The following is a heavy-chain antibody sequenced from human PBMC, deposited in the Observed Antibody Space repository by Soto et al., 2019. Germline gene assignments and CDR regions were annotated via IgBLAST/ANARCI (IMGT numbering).Heavy chain of an antibody. D-gene: IGHD2-15*01. Sequence: PSETLSLTCSVSDGSVTGYSWSWVRQPPGKGLEWIGQLYASGTTTTNPSLRSRITMSLDTSQNHFSLRLNSVTAADTAVYFCARQAHDNIDTSNSCYDPWGQGTLVTVSS. CDR3: ARQAHDNIDTSNSCYDP. V-gene: IGHV4-59*08. J-gene: IGHJ5*02. CDR1: DGSVTGYS. CDR2: LYASGTT.